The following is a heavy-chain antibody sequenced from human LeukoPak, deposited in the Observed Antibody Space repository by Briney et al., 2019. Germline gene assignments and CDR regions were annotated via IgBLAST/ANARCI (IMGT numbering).Heavy chain of an antibody. J-gene: IGHJ4*02. CDR1: GFTFSKYW. CDR3: ATKQWLAPPPDS. D-gene: IGHD6-19*01. Sequence: GSLRLSCAASGFTFSKYWMLWVRQAPGKGLEGVSRINTDGTVTTYADSVKGRFTVSRDNADNTMFLQMNSVRDEDTAVYYCATKQWLAPPPDSWGQGTPVTVSS. CDR2: INTDGTVT. V-gene: IGHV3-74*01.